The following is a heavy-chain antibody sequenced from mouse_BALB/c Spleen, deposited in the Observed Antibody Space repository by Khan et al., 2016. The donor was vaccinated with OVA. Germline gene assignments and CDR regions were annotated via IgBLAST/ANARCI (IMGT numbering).Heavy chain of an antibody. CDR3: ARSVTISTVVATDFDY. V-gene: IGHV3-2*02. D-gene: IGHD1-1*01. Sequence: EVQLQESGPGLVKPSQSLSLTCTVPGYSITSDYAWNWIRQFPGNKLEWMGYISYSGRTSYNPSLKSRISITRDTSKNQFFLQLNSVTTEDTATYYCARSVTISTVVATDFDYWGQGTTLTVSS. J-gene: IGHJ2*01. CDR1: GYSITSDYA. CDR2: ISYSGRT.